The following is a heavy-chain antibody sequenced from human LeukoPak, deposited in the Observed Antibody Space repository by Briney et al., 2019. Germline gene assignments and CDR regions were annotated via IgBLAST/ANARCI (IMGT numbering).Heavy chain of an antibody. CDR3: ARERYDEVGATPFDY. J-gene: IGHJ4*02. CDR1: GGSISSYY. D-gene: IGHD1-26*01. CDR2: IYTSGST. V-gene: IGHV4-4*07. Sequence: PSETLSLTCTVSGGSISSYYWSWIRQPAGKGLEWIGHIYTSGSTNYNPSLKSRVTMSVDTSKNQFSLKLSSVTAADTAVYYCARERYDEVGATPFDYWGQGTLVTVSS.